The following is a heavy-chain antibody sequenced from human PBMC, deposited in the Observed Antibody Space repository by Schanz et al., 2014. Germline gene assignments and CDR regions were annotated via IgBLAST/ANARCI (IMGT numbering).Heavy chain of an antibody. D-gene: IGHD2-21*02. J-gene: IGHJ1*01. CDR2: ITRSGGGT. V-gene: IGHV3-64D*06. CDR3: MKRAYCAGDCYSAEYFQH. CDR1: GFTFSSYA. Sequence: EVQLVESGGYLVQPGGSLRLSCSASGFTFSSYAMHWVRQASGKGLEYVSAITRSGGGTYYSDSVKGRFTISRDNSKNALLLQRSIRCHEAAALYCCMKRAYCAGDCYSAEYFQHWGQGTLVIVSS.